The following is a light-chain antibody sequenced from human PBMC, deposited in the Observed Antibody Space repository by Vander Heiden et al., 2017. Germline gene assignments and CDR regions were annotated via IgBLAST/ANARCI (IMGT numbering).Light chain of an antibody. CDR2: EVS. J-gene: IGLJ1*01. CDR3: CSYAGSSTYV. V-gene: IGLV2-23*02. Sequence: QSALPQPAPVPGSAGQSITISCTGTSSDVGSYNLVSWYQQHPGKAPKLMIYEVSKRPSGVSNRFSGSKSGNTASLTISGLQAEDEADYYCCSYAGSSTYVFGTGTKVTVL. CDR1: SSDVGSYNL.